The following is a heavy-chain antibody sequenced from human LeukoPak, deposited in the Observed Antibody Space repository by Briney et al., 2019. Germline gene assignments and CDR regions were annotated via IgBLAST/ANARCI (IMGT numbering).Heavy chain of an antibody. CDR2: IRSKADGGTP. CDR1: GFSFSDAW. J-gene: IGHJ4*02. CDR3: AKDLGSIAAAGNVFGYFDY. D-gene: IGHD6-13*01. Sequence: GGSLRLSCAASGFSFSDAWMNWVRQAPGKGLEWVGHIRSKADGGTPDYIAPVKGRFTISRDDSKDTLYLQMNSLRAEDTAVYYCAKDLGSIAAAGNVFGYFDYWGQGTLVTVSS. V-gene: IGHV3-15*07.